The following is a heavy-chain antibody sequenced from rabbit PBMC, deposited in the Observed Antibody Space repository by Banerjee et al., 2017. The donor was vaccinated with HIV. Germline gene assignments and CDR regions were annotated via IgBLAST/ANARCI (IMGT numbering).Heavy chain of an antibody. CDR1: GFDFSSNA. CDR2: NYASSSGST. Sequence: QSVEESGGDLVKPGGTMTLTCKASGFDFSSNAMSWVRQAPGKGLEWIDCNYASSSGSTSHASWAKGRFTISKTSSTTVTLQMASLTAADTATYFCARDLGGVTGWNFYLWGPGPLVTVS. J-gene: IGHJ4*01. V-gene: IGHV1S40*01. D-gene: IGHD7-1*01. CDR3: ARDLGGVTGWNFYL.